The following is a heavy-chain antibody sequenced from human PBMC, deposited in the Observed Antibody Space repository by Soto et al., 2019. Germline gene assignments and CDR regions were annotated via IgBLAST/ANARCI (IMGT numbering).Heavy chain of an antibody. D-gene: IGHD3-10*01. V-gene: IGHV3-23*01. J-gene: IGHJ2*01. CDR2: ISGGDGDT. CDR3: AKDRFTSTVRKFWFFDL. CDR1: GFTFTNYA. Sequence: EVHLLESGGGLVKPGGSLRLSCAASGFTFTNYAMTWVRQAPGKGLEWVSSISGGDGDTSYAASVKGRFTISRDNSENTIFLQMNSLRPDDTAVYYCAKDRFTSTVRKFWFFDLWGRGTLVTVSS.